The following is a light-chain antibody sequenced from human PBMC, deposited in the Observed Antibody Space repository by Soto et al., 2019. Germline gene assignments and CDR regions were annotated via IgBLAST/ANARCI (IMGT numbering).Light chain of an antibody. V-gene: IGLV1-47*01. CDR1: SSNIGSNY. J-gene: IGLJ2*01. CDR2: RND. CDR3: SGWDDSLDGPV. Sequence: QTVVTQPPSASGTPGQRVTISCSGSSSNIGSNYIYWYQRVPGTAPTLLIYRNDQRPSGVPDRFSGSKSGTSASLAISGLRSEDEADYFCSGWDDSLDGPVFGGGTQLTVL.